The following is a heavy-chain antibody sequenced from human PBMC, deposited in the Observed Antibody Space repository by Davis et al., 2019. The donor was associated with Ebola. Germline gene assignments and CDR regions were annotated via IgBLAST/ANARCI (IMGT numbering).Heavy chain of an antibody. CDR2: ISHAGFS. CDR3: ARTAKTSISDSGLGYTYFDP. Sequence: SETLSLTCAVYGESFSDFFWSWIRLAPGKGLEWVGRISHAGFSDYNPTLKSRVTMSVDLLKNQFSLDLKSVTAADAGVYYCARTAKTSISDSGLGYTYFDPWGQGTLVAVSS. J-gene: IGHJ5*02. CDR1: GESFSDFF. V-gene: IGHV4-34*01. D-gene: IGHD1-1*01.